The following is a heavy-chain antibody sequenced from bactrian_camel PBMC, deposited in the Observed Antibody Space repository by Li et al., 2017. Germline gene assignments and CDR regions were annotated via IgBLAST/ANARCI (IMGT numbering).Heavy chain of an antibody. V-gene: IGHV3S10*01. D-gene: IGHD6*01. CDR1: GLVFDTFG. CDR3: VRDLDGSSWYGDADFGY. J-gene: IGHJ6*01. CDR2: VTRESTE. Sequence: VQLVESGGGLVQPGGSLRLSCATSGLVFDTFGMNWVRQAPGKGLEWVARVTRESTEYYEHAVAGRFTISRDNARNAVYLQMDRLNPEDTAVYYCVRDLDGSSWYGDADFGYWGQGTQVTVS.